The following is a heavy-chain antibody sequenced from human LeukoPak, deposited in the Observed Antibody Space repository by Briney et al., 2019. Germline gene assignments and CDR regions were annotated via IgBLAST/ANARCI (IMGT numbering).Heavy chain of an antibody. V-gene: IGHV3-23*01. CDR2: VSGSGGDT. CDR3: ARDGSTVGDY. CDR1: GFTFTTNA. Sequence: PGGSLRLSCAASGFTFTTNAMSWVRQAPGKGLEWVSAVSGSGGDTYYAGSVKGRFTISRDNSKNSLYLQMNSLRAEDTAVYYCARDGSTVGDYWGQGTLVTVSS. J-gene: IGHJ4*02. D-gene: IGHD4-23*01.